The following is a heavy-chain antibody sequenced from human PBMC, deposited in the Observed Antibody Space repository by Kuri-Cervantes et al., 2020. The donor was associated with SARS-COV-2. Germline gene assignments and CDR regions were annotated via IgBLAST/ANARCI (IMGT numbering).Heavy chain of an antibody. V-gene: IGHV4-61*01. Sequence: SETLSLTCTVSGGSVSSGSYYWSWIRQPPGKGLEWIGYIYYSGSTNYNPSLKSRVTISVDTSKNQFSLKLSSVTAADTAVYYCARITMVRGVIYMDVWGKGTTVTVSS. D-gene: IGHD3-10*01. CDR1: GGSVSSGSYY. J-gene: IGHJ6*03. CDR3: ARITMVRGVIYMDV. CDR2: IYYSGST.